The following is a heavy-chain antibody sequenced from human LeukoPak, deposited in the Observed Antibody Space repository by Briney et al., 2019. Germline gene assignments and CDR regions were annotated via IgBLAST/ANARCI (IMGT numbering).Heavy chain of an antibody. D-gene: IGHD6-19*01. CDR1: GFTFSSYG. CDR2: IWYDGSNK. Sequence: GRSLRLSCAASGFTFSSYGMHWVRQAPGKGLEWVAVIWYDGSNKDYADSVKGRFTISRDNSKNTLYLQMNSLRAEDTAVYYCAKHRYSSAWDYFDYWGQGTLVTVSS. CDR3: AKHRYSSAWDYFDY. J-gene: IGHJ4*02. V-gene: IGHV3-33*06.